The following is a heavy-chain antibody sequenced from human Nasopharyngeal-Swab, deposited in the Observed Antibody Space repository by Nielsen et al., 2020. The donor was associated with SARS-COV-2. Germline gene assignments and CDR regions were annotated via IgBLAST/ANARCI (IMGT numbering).Heavy chain of an antibody. CDR1: RFTYSWWP. D-gene: IGHD2-2*01. J-gene: IGHJ4*02. Sequence: GGSLRLSCVASRFTYSWWPMHWVRQALGKGLEWVTVISSDGSDKQYVDSVKGRFTISRDNSKNTLYLQVKSLRADDTGVYYCASLRADIPDFAYLGQGTLVTVSS. CDR2: ISSDGSDK. CDR3: ASLRADIPDFAY. V-gene: IGHV3-30*03.